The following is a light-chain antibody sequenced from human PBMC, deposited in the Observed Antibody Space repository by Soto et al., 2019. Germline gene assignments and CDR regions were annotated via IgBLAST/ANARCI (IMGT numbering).Light chain of an antibody. CDR2: DAS. V-gene: IGKV3-11*01. CDR1: QSVSRC. Sequence: VSKQSPAIPSLSPGERATLSSWVSQSVSRCLVWYQQKPGQAPRLLIFDASNRATRGPARLSGGSAGTDVTLPISSLVPEDYTVHYCQQRSNGTPLTFGGGTKVDI. J-gene: IGKJ4*01. CDR3: QQRSNGTPLT.